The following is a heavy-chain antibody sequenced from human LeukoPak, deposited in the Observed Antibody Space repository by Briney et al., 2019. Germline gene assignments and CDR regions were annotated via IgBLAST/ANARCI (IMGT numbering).Heavy chain of an antibody. CDR1: GYSISSGYY. Sequence: SETLSLTCAVSGYSISSGYYWGWIRQPPGKGLEWIGSIYHSGSTYYNPSPKSRVTISVDTSKNQFSLKLSSVTAADTAVYYCARLGPAAPYYYMDVWGKGTTVTVSS. D-gene: IGHD6-13*01. CDR3: ARLGPAAPYYYMDV. V-gene: IGHV4-38-2*01. J-gene: IGHJ6*03. CDR2: IYHSGST.